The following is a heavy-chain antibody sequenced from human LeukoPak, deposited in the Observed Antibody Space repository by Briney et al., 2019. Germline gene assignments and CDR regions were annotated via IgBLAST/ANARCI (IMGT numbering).Heavy chain of an antibody. D-gene: IGHD1-26*01. CDR1: GGSFSGGY. CDR2: INHSGST. Sequence: TSETLSLTCAVYGGSFSGGYCRWSRQPPGKGLEWIGEINHSGSTNYNPSLKSRVTISVDTSKNQFSLKLSSVTAADTAVYYCSLGSNSLYDSWGQGTLVTVSS. J-gene: IGHJ4*02. V-gene: IGHV4-34*01. CDR3: SLGSNSLYDS.